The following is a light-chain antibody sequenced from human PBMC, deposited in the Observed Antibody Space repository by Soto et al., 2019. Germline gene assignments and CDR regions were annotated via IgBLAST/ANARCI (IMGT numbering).Light chain of an antibody. V-gene: IGKV1-33*01. Sequence: IHMTHAPSSLFASVWDRVTITFQATQDINIYLYWYQQKPGKAPNLLIYDASNLEIGVPSRFSGSGSGTHFTFTISSLQTEDIGTYYCQQYDILPITFGRGTRLEIK. CDR2: DAS. CDR3: QQYDILPIT. CDR1: QDINIY. J-gene: IGKJ5*01.